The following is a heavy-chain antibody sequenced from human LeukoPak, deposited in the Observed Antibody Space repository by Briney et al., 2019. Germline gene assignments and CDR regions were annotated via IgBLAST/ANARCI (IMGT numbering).Heavy chain of an antibody. V-gene: IGHV3-23*01. D-gene: IGHD3-10*01. CDR1: GFTFSSYA. CDR3: APVRGVNRNPLKY. J-gene: IGHJ4*02. CDR2: ISGSGGST. Sequence: GGSLRLSCAASGFTFSSYAMSWVRQAPGKGLEWVSAISGSGGSTYYADTVKGRFTISRDNSKNTLYLQMNSLRAEDTAVYYCAPVRGVNRNPLKYWGQGTLVTVSS.